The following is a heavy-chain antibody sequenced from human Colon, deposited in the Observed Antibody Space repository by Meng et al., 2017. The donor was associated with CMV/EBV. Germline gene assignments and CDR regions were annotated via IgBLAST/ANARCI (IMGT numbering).Heavy chain of an antibody. V-gene: IGHV3-11*01. CDR2: ITPDSTTK. CDR3: AVQVGPTERYLDI. CDR1: GFRFSDHF. J-gene: IGHJ2*01. D-gene: IGHD1-26*01. Sequence: SLKISCAASGFRFSDHFMHWIRHTPERGLEWLSYITPDSTTKYHADSVKGRFTVSRDNAKNLMYLQMNSLRAEDTAVYYCAVQVGPTERYLDIWGRGTLVTVSS.